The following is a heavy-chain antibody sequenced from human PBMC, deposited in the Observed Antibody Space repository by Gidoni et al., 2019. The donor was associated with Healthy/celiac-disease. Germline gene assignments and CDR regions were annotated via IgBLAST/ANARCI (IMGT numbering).Heavy chain of an antibody. CDR2: MSWNSGSI. Sequence: EVQLVESGGGLVQPGRSLSLSCAASGFTFDDYAMHWVRQAPGKGLEWVSGMSWNSGSIGYADSVKGRFTISRDNAKNSLYLQMNSLRAEDTALYYCAKDMHYDILTGPIDYWGQGTLVTVSS. D-gene: IGHD3-9*01. CDR3: AKDMHYDILTGPIDY. J-gene: IGHJ4*02. CDR1: GFTFDDYA. V-gene: IGHV3-9*01.